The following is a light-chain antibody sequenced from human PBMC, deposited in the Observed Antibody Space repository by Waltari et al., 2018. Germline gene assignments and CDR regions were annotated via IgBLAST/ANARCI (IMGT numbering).Light chain of an antibody. CDR2: GAS. Sequence: GGSAPLSCRARQSNSRYLAWYQQKPGQAPRLLIYGASTRATGIPDRFSGSGSGTDFSLTISGLEPEDSAVYYCQHHFRLPATFGQGTKVEIK. V-gene: IGKV3-20*01. CDR1: QSNSRY. CDR3: QHHFRLPAT. J-gene: IGKJ1*01.